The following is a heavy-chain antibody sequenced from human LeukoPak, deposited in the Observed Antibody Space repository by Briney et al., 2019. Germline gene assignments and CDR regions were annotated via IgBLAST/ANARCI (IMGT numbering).Heavy chain of an antibody. J-gene: IGHJ4*02. Sequence: GGSLRLSCAASGFTFSGYSMSWVRQAPGKGLEWVANIKQDGSEQYYVDSVKGRSTISRDNSKNTLYLQMNSLRAEDTAVYYCAKELPPSSGWYRAFDYWGQGTLVTVSS. CDR2: IKQDGSEQ. CDR3: AKELPPSSGWYRAFDY. D-gene: IGHD6-19*01. V-gene: IGHV3-7*01. CDR1: GFTFSGYS.